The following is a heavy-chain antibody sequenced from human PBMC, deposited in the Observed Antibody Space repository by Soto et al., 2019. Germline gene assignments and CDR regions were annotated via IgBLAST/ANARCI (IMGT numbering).Heavy chain of an antibody. CDR2: IYYSGST. CDR1: GGSISSGGYY. D-gene: IGHD2-8*01. V-gene: IGHV4-31*03. CDR3: ARVLKLMVYAIASNGFDP. Sequence: QVQLQESGPGLVKPSQTLSLTCTVSGGSISSGGYYWSWIRQHPGKGLEWIGYIYYSGSTYYNPSLKSRVTISVDTSKNQVALKLSSVTAADTAVYYFARVLKLMVYAIASNGFDPWGQGTLVTVSS. J-gene: IGHJ5*02.